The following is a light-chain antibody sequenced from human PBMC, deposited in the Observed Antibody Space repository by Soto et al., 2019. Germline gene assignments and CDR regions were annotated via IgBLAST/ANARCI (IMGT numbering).Light chain of an antibody. J-gene: IGLJ2*01. CDR1: SSDVGGYNY. Sequence: QSALTQPASVSGSPGQSITISCTGTSSDVGGYNYVSWYQQHPGKAPKLMIYDVSNGPSGVSNRFSGSKSGNTASLTISGLQAEDEADYYRSSYTSSSTYVVFGGGTKLTVL. V-gene: IGLV2-14*01. CDR2: DVS. CDR3: SSYTSSSTYVV.